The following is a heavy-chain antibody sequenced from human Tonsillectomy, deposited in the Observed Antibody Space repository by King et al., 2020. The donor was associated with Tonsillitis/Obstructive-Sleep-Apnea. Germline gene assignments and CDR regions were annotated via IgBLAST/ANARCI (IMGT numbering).Heavy chain of an antibody. CDR3: TRDPEDIAAADY. CDR2: IRSKAYGGTT. Sequence: VQLVESGGGLVKPGRSLRLSCTASGFTFGDYAMSWFRQAPGKGLEWVGFIRSKAYGGTTEYAASVKGRFTISRDDSKSIAYLQMNSLKTEATAVYYCTRDPEDIAAADYWGQGTLVTVSS. V-gene: IGHV3-49*05. CDR1: GFTFGDYA. D-gene: IGHD6-13*01. J-gene: IGHJ4*02.